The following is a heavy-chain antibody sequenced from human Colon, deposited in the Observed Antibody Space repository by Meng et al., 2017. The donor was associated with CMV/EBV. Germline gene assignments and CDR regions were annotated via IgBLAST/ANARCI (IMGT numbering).Heavy chain of an antibody. CDR1: GFTFSSYA. D-gene: IGHD3-22*01. J-gene: IGHJ6*02. CDR2: IWHDGSHK. CDR3: ARGSRGGYFRHYYYYGMDV. Sequence: GESLKISCAGSGFTFSSYAMHWVRQAPGKGLEWVAIIWHDGSHKYYVDSVKGRFTISRDNSKNTLYLQMNSLRAEDTAVYYCARGSRGGYFRHYYYYGMDVWGQGTTVTVSS. V-gene: IGHV3-33*08.